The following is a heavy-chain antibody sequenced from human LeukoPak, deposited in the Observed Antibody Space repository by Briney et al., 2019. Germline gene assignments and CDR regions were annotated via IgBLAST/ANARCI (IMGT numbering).Heavy chain of an antibody. V-gene: IGHV1-8*01. CDR1: GHKFTSYD. J-gene: IGHJ5*02. CDR3: AKVFHWDNFFDP. CDR2: MNPNTGNT. D-gene: IGHD7-27*01. Sequence: ASVKVSCTASGHKFTSYDIDWVRQAAGQGPEWMGWMNPNTGNTAYAQKFQGRVVMSRDTATATAFMELSGLRPDDMAVYYCAKVFHWDNFFDPWGQGTLVTVTS.